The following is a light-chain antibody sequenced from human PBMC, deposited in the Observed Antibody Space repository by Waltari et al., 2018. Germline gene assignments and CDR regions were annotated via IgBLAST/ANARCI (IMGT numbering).Light chain of an antibody. J-gene: IGKJ2*01. CDR1: QDIGDS. CDR2: NSK. CDR3: QQGRSYPYT. V-gene: IGKV1-33*01. Sequence: DIQMSQSPSSLSASVGDRVTITCRASQDIGDSLNWYLQKPGKAPKLLVYNSKALASGVPSRFSGAGSGTEFTLTVSSLQPEDFATFYCQQGRSYPYTFGRGTNLEF.